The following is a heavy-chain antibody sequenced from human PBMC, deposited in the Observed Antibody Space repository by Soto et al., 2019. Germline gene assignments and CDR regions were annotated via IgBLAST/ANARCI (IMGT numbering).Heavy chain of an antibody. D-gene: IGHD3-9*01. Sequence: SETLSLTCTVSGGSISSSSYYWGWIRQPPGKGLEWIGSIYYSGSTYYNPSLKGRVTISVDTSKNQFSLKLSSVTAADTAVYYCATPDILTGYSAFDIWGQGTMVTVS. V-gene: IGHV4-39*01. CDR2: IYYSGST. J-gene: IGHJ3*02. CDR1: GGSISSSSYY. CDR3: ATPDILTGYSAFDI.